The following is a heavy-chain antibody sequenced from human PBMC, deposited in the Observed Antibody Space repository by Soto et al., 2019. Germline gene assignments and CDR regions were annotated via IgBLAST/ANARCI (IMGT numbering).Heavy chain of an antibody. Sequence: SGGSLRLSCAASGFTFSDYYMSWIRQAPGKGLEWVSYISSSGSTTYYADSVKGRFTISRDNAKNSLSLQMNSLRAEDMAVYYCARDTRSLDYWGQGTLVTVSS. CDR2: ISSSGSTT. V-gene: IGHV3-11*01. J-gene: IGHJ4*02. D-gene: IGHD3-3*01. CDR1: GFTFSDYY. CDR3: ARDTRSLDY.